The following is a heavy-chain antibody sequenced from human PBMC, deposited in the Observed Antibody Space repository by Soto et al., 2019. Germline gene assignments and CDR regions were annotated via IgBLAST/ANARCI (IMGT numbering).Heavy chain of an antibody. Sequence: QSQTLSLTCAISGDSVSSNSAAWNWIRQSPSRGLEWLGRTYYRSKWYNDYAVSVKSRITINPDTSKNQFSLQLNSVTPEDTAVYYCARDGAAAGSPNFDYWGQGTLVTVSS. CDR3: ARDGAAAGSPNFDY. V-gene: IGHV6-1*01. CDR2: TYYRSKWYN. J-gene: IGHJ4*02. D-gene: IGHD6-13*01. CDR1: GDSVSSNSAA.